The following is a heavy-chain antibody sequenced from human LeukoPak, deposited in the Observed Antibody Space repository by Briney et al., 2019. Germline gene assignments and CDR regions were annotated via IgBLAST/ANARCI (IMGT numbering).Heavy chain of an antibody. CDR1: GGTFSSYA. V-gene: IGHV1-69*13. CDR3: ARAGGCTNGVCYISNWFDP. CDR2: IIPIFGTA. J-gene: IGHJ5*02. D-gene: IGHD2-8*01. Sequence: SVKVSCKASGGTFSSYAISWVRQAPGQGLEWMEGIIPIFGTANYAQKFQGRVTITADESTSTAYTELSSLRSEDTAVYYCARAGGCTNGVCYISNWFDPWGQGTLVTVSS.